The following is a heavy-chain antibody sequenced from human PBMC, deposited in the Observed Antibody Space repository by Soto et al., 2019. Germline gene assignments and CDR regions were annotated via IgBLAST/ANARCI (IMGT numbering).Heavy chain of an antibody. CDR2: ISTGGGGP. D-gene: IGHD3-16*02. J-gene: IGHJ4*02. CDR3: ARDQDGRDDVCETHRYIDH. V-gene: IGHV3-23*01. CDR1: GITFSNYA. Sequence: PGGSLRLSCPASGITFSNYAMTWIRQAPRKGLEWVSSISTGGGGPYYADSVKGRFTISRDNSKNTLYLQMNSLRVEDTAVYYCARDQDGRDDVCETHRYIDHWGQGTLVTVSS.